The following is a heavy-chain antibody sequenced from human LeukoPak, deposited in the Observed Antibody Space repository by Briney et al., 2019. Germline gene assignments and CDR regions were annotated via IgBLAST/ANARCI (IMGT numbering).Heavy chain of an antibody. CDR1: GFTVSSNY. V-gene: IGHV3-53*01. D-gene: IGHD6-13*01. J-gene: IGHJ4*02. CDR2: TYSGGST. Sequence: GGSLRLSCAASGFTVSSNYMSWVRQAPGEGLEWVSVTYSGGSTYYADSVKGRFTISRDNSKNTLYLQMNSLRAEDTAVYYCARGGSSWYYFDYWGQGTLVTVSS. CDR3: ARGGSSWYYFDY.